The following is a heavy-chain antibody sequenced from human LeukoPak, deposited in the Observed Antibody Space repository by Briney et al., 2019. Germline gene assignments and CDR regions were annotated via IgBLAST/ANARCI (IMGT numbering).Heavy chain of an antibody. CDR2: IYHSGST. CDR1: GGSISSGGYS. J-gene: IGHJ6*02. V-gene: IGHV4-30-2*02. Sequence: SETLSLTCAVSGGSISSGGYSWSWIRQPPGKGLEWIGYIYHSGSTYYNPSLKSRVTISVDRSKNQFSLKLSSVTAADTAVYYCARRRWGGGMDVWGQGTTVTVSS. D-gene: IGHD4-23*01. CDR3: ARRRWGGGMDV.